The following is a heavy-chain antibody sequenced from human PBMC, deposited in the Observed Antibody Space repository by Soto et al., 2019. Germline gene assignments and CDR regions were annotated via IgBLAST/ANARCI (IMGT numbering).Heavy chain of an antibody. CDR3: ARVSGSYYYGMDV. Sequence: LSLTCTVSGGSISSSDYYWGWIRQPPGKGLGWIGNIYYSGSASYNPSLKSRVTISVDTSKNQVSLKLSSVTAADTAVYYCARVSGSYYYGMDVWGQGTTVTVSS. J-gene: IGHJ6*02. D-gene: IGHD1-26*01. V-gene: IGHV4-39*07. CDR1: GGSISSSDYY. CDR2: IYYSGSA.